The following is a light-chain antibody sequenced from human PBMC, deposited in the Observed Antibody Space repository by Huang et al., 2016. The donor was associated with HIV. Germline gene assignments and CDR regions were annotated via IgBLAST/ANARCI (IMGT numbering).Light chain of an antibody. V-gene: IGKV1-27*01. Sequence: DIQMTQSPSSLSASVGDRVTITCRAGQGISNALAWYQQKPGKVPRLLIYVASTLQSGVPSRFSGSRSGRDFSLTIGSLQPEDVATYYCQKYDSAPLTFGGGTKVEI. J-gene: IGKJ4*01. CDR3: QKYDSAPLT. CDR1: QGISNA. CDR2: VAS.